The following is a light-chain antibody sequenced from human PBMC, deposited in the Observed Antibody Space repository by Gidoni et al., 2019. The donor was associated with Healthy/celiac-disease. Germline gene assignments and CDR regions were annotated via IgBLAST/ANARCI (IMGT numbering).Light chain of an antibody. Sequence: DIVMTQSPASLAVSLGERATINCKSSQSVLYSPNNKNYLAWYQQKPGQPPKLLIYWASTRESGVPDRFSGSGSGTDFTLTISSLQAEDVAVYYCQQYYSTPSWTFGQGTKVEIK. J-gene: IGKJ1*01. V-gene: IGKV4-1*01. CDR3: QQYYSTPSWT. CDR2: WAS. CDR1: QSVLYSPNNKNY.